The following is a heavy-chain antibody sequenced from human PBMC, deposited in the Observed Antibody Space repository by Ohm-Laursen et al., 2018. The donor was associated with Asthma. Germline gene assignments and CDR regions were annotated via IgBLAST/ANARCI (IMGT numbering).Heavy chain of an antibody. Sequence: SSLRLSCAASGFTFSSYGMHWVRQAPGKGLEWVAVISYDGSNKYYADSVKGRFTISRDNSKNTLYLQMNSLRAEDTAVYYCARDDYGYYDFWSGYRQGPYYYYYGMDVWGQGTTVTVSS. V-gene: IGHV3-30*03. D-gene: IGHD3-3*01. CDR2: ISYDGSNK. CDR1: GFTFSSYG. J-gene: IGHJ6*02. CDR3: ARDDYGYYDFWSGYRQGPYYYYYGMDV.